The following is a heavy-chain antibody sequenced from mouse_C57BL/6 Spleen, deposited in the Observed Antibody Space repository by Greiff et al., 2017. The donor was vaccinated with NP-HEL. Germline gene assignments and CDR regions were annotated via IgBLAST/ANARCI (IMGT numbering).Heavy chain of an antibody. D-gene: IGHD4-1*01. CDR2: IRSKSNNYAT. J-gene: IGHJ4*01. CDR3: VSGDWDYAMDY. V-gene: IGHV10-1*01. CDR1: GFSFNTYA. Sequence: EVQRVESGGGLVQPKGSLKLSCAASGFSFNTYAMNWVRQAPGKGLEWVARIRSKSNNYATYYADSVKDRFTISRDDSESMLYLQMNNLKTEDTAMYYCVSGDWDYAMDYWGQGTSVTVSS.